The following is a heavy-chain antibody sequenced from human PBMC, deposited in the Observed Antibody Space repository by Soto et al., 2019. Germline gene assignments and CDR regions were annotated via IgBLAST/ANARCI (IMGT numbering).Heavy chain of an antibody. D-gene: IGHD5-12*01. J-gene: IGHJ3*02. CDR2: IYYTGST. CDR3: AKRYSGYDDAFDI. V-gene: IGHV4-59*08. CDR1: GGSISSYY. Sequence: SETLSLTCTVSGGSISSYYWSWIRQPPGKGLEWIGYIYYTGSTNYNSSLKTRVTISVDTSENQFSLKLSSVTAADTAVYYCAKRYSGYDDAFDIWGQGTMVTVSS.